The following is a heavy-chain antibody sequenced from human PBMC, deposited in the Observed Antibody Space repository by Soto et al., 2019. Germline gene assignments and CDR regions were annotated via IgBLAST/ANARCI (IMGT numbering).Heavy chain of an antibody. CDR1: GGSNSSSNW. V-gene: IGHV4-4*02. CDR2: IYHSGST. D-gene: IGHD3-10*01. Sequence: PSETLSLTCAVSGGSNSSSNWWSWVRQPPGKGLEWIGEIYHSGSTNYNPSLKSRVTISVDKSKNQFSLKLSSVTAADTAVYYCARYYYGSGSYYNNWFDPWGQGTLVTVSS. J-gene: IGHJ5*02. CDR3: ARYYYGSGSYYNNWFDP.